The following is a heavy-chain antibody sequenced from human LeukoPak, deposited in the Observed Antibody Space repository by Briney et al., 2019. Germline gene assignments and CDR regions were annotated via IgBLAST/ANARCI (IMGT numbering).Heavy chain of an antibody. V-gene: IGHV3-66*04. CDR2: IYSGGST. CDR1: GFTFNTYA. J-gene: IGHJ3*02. CDR3: ARPGMGSGWYGAFDI. Sequence: TGGSLRLSCAASGFTFNTYAMSWVRQAPGKGLEWVSVIYSGGSTYYADSVKGRFTISRDNSKNTLYLQTNSLRAEVTAVYYCARPGMGSGWYGAFDIWGQGTMVTVSS. D-gene: IGHD6-19*01.